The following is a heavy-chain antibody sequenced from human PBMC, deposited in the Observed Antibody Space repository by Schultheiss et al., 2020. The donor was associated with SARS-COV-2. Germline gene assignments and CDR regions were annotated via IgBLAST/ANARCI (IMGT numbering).Heavy chain of an antibody. J-gene: IGHJ4*02. CDR1: GGTFSSYA. D-gene: IGHD6-6*01. V-gene: IGHV1-46*01. Sequence: ASVKVSCKASGGTFSSYAISWVRQAPGQGLEWMGIINPSGGSTSYAQKFQGRVTMTRDTSTSTVYMELSSLRSEDTAVYYCGRGGGSSSFDYWGQGTLVTVSS. CDR2: INPSGGST. CDR3: GRGGGSSSFDY.